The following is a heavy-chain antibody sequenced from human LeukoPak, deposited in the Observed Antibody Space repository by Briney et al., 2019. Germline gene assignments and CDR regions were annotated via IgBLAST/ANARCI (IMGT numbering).Heavy chain of an antibody. Sequence: PSETLSLTCTVSGCSLSNSNYYWGWIRQPPGRGLEWIGSIHYSGSTNYNPSLKSRVTISVDTSKNRFSLKLYSVTAADTAVYSCARHPSCTTVTHCSFDYWGQGTLVTVSS. CDR3: ARHPSCTTVTHCSFDY. CDR2: IHYSGST. V-gene: IGHV4-39*01. J-gene: IGHJ4*02. CDR1: GCSLSNSNYY. D-gene: IGHD4-11*01.